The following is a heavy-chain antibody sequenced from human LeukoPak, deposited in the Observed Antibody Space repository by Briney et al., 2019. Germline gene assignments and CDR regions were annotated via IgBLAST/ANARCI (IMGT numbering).Heavy chain of an antibody. Sequence: PSETLSLTCTVSGGSISSYYWSWIRQPPGKGLEWIGSIYYSGSTYYNPSLKSRVTISVDTSKNQFSLKLSSVTAADTAVYYCARDSSTAAAGYWGQGTLVTVSS. CDR3: ARDSSTAAAGY. J-gene: IGHJ4*02. CDR1: GGSISSYY. D-gene: IGHD6-13*01. V-gene: IGHV4-59*12. CDR2: IYYSGST.